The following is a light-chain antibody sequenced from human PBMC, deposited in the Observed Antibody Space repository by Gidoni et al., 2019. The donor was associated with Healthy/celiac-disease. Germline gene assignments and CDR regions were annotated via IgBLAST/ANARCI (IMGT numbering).Light chain of an antibody. J-gene: IGKJ2*01. CDR3: QQYNYWPPYT. CDR2: GAS. CDR1: QRVSSN. Sequence: IVTTQAPATLSVSPGESTTLSCRASQRVSSNLAWYQQKPVQAPRLLIYGASTRATGIPARFSGSGSGTEFTLTISSLQSEDFAVYYCQQYNYWPPYTFGQGTKLEIK. V-gene: IGKV3-15*01.